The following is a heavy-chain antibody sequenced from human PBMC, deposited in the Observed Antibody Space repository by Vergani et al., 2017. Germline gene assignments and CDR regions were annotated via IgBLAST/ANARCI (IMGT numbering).Heavy chain of an antibody. D-gene: IGHD6-6*01. CDR2: ISWKSGSI. CDR3: AKDSSSSGRSVYYYYYMDV. V-gene: IGHV3-9*01. CDR1: GCTFDDYA. J-gene: IGHJ6*03. Sequence: EVQLVESGGGLVQPGRSLRLSCAASGCTFDDYAMHWFRQAPGKGLEWVSGISWKSGSIGYADSVKGRFTISRDNAKNSLYLQMNSLRAEDTALYYCAKDSSSSGRSVYYYYYMDVWGKGTTVTVSS.